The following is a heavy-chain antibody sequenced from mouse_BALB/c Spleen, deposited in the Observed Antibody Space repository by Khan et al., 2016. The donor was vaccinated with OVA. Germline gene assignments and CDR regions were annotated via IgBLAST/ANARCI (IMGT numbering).Heavy chain of an antibody. J-gene: IGHJ1*01. V-gene: IGHV1S136*01. CDR2: INPYNDGT. D-gene: IGHD2-1*01. CDR3: ARGGYYGNGYFDV. CDR1: GYTFTSYV. Sequence: EVQLQESGPELVKPGASVKMSCKASGYTFTSYVMHWVKQKPGQGLEWIGYINPYNDGTKYNEKFKGKATLTSDKSSSTAYMELSSLTSEDSAVYYCARGGYYGNGYFDVWGAGTTVTVSS.